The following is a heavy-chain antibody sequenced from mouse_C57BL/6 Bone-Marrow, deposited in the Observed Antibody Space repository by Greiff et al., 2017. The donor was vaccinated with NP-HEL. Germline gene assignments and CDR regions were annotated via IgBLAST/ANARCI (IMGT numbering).Heavy chain of an antibody. D-gene: IGHD2-4*01. CDR3: ARLYYDYAPWFAY. Sequence: EVKLVESGGGLVKPGGSLKLSCAASGFTFSSYAMSWVRQTPEKRLEWVATISDGGSYTYYPDNVKGRFTISRDNAKNNLYLQMSHLKSEDTAMYYCARLYYDYAPWFAYWGQGTLVTVSA. CDR2: ISDGGSYT. CDR1: GFTFSSYA. V-gene: IGHV5-4*03. J-gene: IGHJ3*01.